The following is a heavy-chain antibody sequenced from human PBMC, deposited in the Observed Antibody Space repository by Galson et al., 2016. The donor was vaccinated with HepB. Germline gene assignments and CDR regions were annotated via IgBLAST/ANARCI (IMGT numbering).Heavy chain of an antibody. Sequence: SLRLSCAASGFTFNNHDMHWVRQAPGKGLEWVALISYDGSNEYYSDSVKGRFTISRDNSKNTMYLQMNRVRLEATAVYYCAKDLWRRGFLDHWGQGTLVTVSS. J-gene: IGHJ4*02. V-gene: IGHV3-30*18. CDR3: AKDLWRRGFLDH. CDR2: ISYDGSNE. D-gene: IGHD2-21*01. CDR1: GFTFNNHD.